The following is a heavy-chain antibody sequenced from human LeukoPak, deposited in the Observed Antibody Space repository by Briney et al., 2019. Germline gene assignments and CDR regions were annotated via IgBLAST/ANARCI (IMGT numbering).Heavy chain of an antibody. D-gene: IGHD3-10*01. CDR3: ARVLWFGELFPDFDY. CDR2: ISAYNGNT. V-gene: IGHV1-18*01. J-gene: IGHJ4*02. CDR1: GYTFTSYG. Sequence: APVKVSCKASGYTFTSYGISWVRQAPGQGLEWMGWISAYNGNTNYAQKLQGRVTMTTDTSTSTAYMELRSLRSDDTAVYYCARVLWFGELFPDFDYWGQGTLVTVSS.